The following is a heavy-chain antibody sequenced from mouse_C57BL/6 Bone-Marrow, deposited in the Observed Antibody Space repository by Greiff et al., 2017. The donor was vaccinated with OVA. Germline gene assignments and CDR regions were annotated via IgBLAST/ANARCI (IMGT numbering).Heavy chain of an antibody. CDR3: ARYGYFDY. D-gene: IGHD1-1*02. V-gene: IGHV1-59*01. CDR1: GYTFTSYW. J-gene: IGHJ2*01. CDR2: IDPSDSYT. Sequence: QVQLQQSGAELVRPGTSVKLSCKASGYTFTSYWMHWVKQRPGQGLEWIGVIDPSDSYTNYNQKFKGKATLTVDTSSSTAYMQLSSLTSEDSAVYYCARYGYFDYWGQGTTLTVSS.